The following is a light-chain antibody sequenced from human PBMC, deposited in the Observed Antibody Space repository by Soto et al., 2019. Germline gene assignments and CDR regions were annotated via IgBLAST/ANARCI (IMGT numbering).Light chain of an antibody. J-gene: IGLJ2*01. CDR1: SSNIGAGHH. CDR3: QSYDTSLSDVL. Sequence: QSVLKQPPSVSGAPGQRVTISCTGRSSNIGAGHHVHWYQQLPGTAPKLLIYNNDNRPSGVPDRFSGSKSGTSASLAISGLQAEDEAEYYCQSYDTSLSDVLFGGGTKVTVL. CDR2: NND. V-gene: IGLV1-40*01.